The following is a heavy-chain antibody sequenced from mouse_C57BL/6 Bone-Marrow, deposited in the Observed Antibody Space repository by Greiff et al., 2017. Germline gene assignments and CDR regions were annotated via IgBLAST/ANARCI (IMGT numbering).Heavy chain of an antibody. V-gene: IGHV1-4*01. Sequence: VQGVESGAELARPGASVKMSCKASGYTFTSYTMHWVKQRPGQGLEWIGYINPSSGYTKYNQKFKDKATLTADKSSSTAYMQLSSLTSEDSAVYYCARWLGGYDVVFAYWGQGTLVTVSA. CDR2: INPSSGYT. J-gene: IGHJ3*01. D-gene: IGHD2-2*01. CDR1: GYTFTSYT. CDR3: ARWLGGYDVVFAY.